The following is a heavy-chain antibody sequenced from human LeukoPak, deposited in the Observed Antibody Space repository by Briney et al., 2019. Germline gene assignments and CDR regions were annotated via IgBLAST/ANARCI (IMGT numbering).Heavy chain of an antibody. V-gene: IGHV3-21*01. CDR1: GFTFSSYS. J-gene: IGHJ4*02. D-gene: IGHD3-10*01. CDR2: ISSSSSYI. Sequence: GGSLRLSCAASGFTFSSYSMNWVRQAPGKGLEWVSSISSSSSYIYYADSVKGRFTISGDNAKNSLYLQMNSLRAEDTAVYYCARDYGSGSYYRDCFDYWGQGTLVTVSS. CDR3: ARDYGSGSYYRDCFDY.